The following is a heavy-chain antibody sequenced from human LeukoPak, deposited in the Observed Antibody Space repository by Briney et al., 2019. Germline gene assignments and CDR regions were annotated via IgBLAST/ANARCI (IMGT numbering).Heavy chain of an antibody. CDR3: AKGAYGSGSSYYFDY. V-gene: IGHV3-23*01. J-gene: IGHJ4*02. CDR2: ISGSGGST. Sequence: GSLRLSCAASGFTFSSYAMSWVRQAPGKGLEWVSAISGSGGSTYYADSVKGRFTISRDNSKNTLHLQMNSLRAEDTAVYYCAKGAYGSGSSYYFDYWGQGSLVTVSS. CDR1: GFTFSSYA. D-gene: IGHD3-10*01.